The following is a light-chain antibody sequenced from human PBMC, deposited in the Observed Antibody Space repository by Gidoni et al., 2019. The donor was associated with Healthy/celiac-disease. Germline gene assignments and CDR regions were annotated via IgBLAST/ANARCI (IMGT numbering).Light chain of an antibody. CDR1: QGIRNS. CDR2: AVS. J-gene: IGKJ4*01. CDR3: QQYYSTPLT. Sequence: DIQMTPSPSSLSASVGDRVTITCRASQGIRNSLAWYQQKPGKAPKLLLYAVSILESGVPSMLSGRGSGTDYTLTISSLQPEYFATYYCQQYYSTPLTFGGGTKVEIK. V-gene: IGKV1-NL1*01.